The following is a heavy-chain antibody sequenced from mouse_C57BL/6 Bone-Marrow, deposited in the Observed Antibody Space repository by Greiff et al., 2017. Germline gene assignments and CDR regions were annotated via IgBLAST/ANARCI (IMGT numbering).Heavy chain of an antibody. D-gene: IGHD1-3*01. CDR1: GYTFTSYW. Sequence: QVQLQQSGAELVKPGASVKVSCKASGYTFTSYWMHWLKQRPGQGLEWIGRFHPSDSDPNYNPKFKGKATLTLDKSTSTAYMQLSSLIAEDSAAYNYEINPDYNSHWDDRGKGTTRTVSS. J-gene: IGHJ2*01. CDR2: FHPSDSDP. V-gene: IGHV1-74*01. CDR3: EINPDYNSHWDD.